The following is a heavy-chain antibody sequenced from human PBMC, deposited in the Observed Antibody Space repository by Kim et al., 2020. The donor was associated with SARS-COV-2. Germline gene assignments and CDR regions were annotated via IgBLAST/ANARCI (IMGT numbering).Heavy chain of an antibody. CDR3: AKTPGGYTYGRFYFDS. Sequence: DSVKGRFTIFRDNSKDTFYLQMNSLRAEDTAVYYCAKTPGGYTYGRFYFDSWGQGTLVTVS. J-gene: IGHJ4*02. V-gene: IGHV3-23*01. D-gene: IGHD5-18*01.